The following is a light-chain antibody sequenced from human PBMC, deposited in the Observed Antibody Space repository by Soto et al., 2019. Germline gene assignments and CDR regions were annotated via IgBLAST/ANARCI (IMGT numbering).Light chain of an antibody. CDR1: QSVSSSY. Sequence: TPAAVSLSAGERATLSCRACQSVSSSYLAWYQQKPGQAPRLLIYGASSRATGIPDRFSGSGSGTDFTLTISRLEPEDFAVYYCQQYGSSPRTFGQGTKV. CDR2: GAS. V-gene: IGKV3-20*01. J-gene: IGKJ1*01. CDR3: QQYGSSPRT.